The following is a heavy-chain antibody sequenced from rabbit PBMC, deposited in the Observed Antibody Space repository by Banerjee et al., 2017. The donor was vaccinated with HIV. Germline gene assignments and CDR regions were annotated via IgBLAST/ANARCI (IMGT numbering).Heavy chain of an antibody. V-gene: IGHV1S40*01. CDR1: GIDFSNYYY. Sequence: QSLEESGGDLVKPGASLTLTCKASGIDFSNYYYMCWVRQAPGKGLEWIGCIYAGYSGSTYYASWAKGRFTISKTSSTTVTLQMTSLTAADTATYFCARGYVGYGDYLPYYFNLWGPGTLVTVS. CDR3: ARGYVGYGDYLPYYFNL. CDR2: IYAGYSGST. J-gene: IGHJ4*01. D-gene: IGHD2-1*01.